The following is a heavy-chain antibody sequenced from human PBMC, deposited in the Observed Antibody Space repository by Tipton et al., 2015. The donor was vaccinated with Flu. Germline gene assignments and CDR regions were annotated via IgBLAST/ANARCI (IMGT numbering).Heavy chain of an antibody. CDR3: ARWDYSNYVSVPKNWFDS. Sequence: PGLVKPSDTLSLTCSVSGDSMGSGYFWGWIRQPPGQGLEWIGNIQRSGSPYYNPSLKSRVTMSVDTSRNYFSLKLNSVTAADTAIYFCARWDYSNYVSVPKNWFDSWGQGTLVTVTS. V-gene: IGHV4-38-2*01. CDR2: IQRSGSP. CDR1: GDSMGSGYF. D-gene: IGHD4-11*01. J-gene: IGHJ5*01.